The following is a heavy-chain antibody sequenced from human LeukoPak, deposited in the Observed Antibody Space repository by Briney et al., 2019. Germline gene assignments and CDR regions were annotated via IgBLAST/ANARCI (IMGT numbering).Heavy chain of an antibody. Sequence: PGGSLRLSCAASGFTFSSYAMSWVRQAPGKGLEWVSGISGSGGSTYYADSVKGRFTISRDNSKNTLYPQMNSLRAEDTAVYYCAKDRRWGSTSLYYMDVWGKGTTVTVSS. CDR3: AKDRRWGSTSLYYMDV. V-gene: IGHV3-23*01. CDR1: GFTFSSYA. J-gene: IGHJ6*03. D-gene: IGHD2-2*01. CDR2: ISGSGGST.